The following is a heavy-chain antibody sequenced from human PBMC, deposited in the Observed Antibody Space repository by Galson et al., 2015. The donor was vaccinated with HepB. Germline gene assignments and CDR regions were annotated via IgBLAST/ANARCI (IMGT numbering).Heavy chain of an antibody. Sequence: SCAVSGFTFSDYYMSWICQAPGKGLEWISYISSNTLYTNYADSVKGRFTISRDNAKTSLYLQINGLRAEDTAVYYCARVADADYGDHTHFDSWGQGTLVTGSS. V-gene: IGHV3-11*06. CDR3: ARVADADYGDHTHFDS. J-gene: IGHJ4*02. D-gene: IGHD4-17*01. CDR1: GFTFSDYY. CDR2: ISSNTLYT.